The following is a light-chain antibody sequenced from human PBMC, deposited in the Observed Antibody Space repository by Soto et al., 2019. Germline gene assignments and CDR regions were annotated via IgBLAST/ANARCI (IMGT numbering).Light chain of an antibody. J-gene: IGLJ1*01. CDR2: KGT. CDR3: CSSAPESTYA. Sequence: QSVLAQPASVSGSPGQSITISCTGTSDDVGAYNSVSWYQQLPHKAPQVILYKGTQRPSGVSSRFSGSTSGSAASLTISGLQADDEADYFCCSSAPESTYAFGTGTKATVL. V-gene: IGLV2-23*01. CDR1: SDDVGAYNS.